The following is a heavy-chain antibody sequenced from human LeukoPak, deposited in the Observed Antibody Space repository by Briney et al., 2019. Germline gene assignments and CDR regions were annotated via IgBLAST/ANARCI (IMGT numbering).Heavy chain of an antibody. J-gene: IGHJ4*02. V-gene: IGHV4-39*01. CDR2: IYYSGST. CDR3: ARIYYYDSSGYFYYFDY. Sequence: SETLSLTCTVSGASISSSSYYWGWIRQPPGKGLEWLGSIYYSGSTYNNPSLKSRVTMSVDTSKNQFSLKLTAVTAADTAVYYCARIYYYDSSGYFYYFDYWGQGTLVTVSS. CDR1: GASISSSSYY. D-gene: IGHD3-22*01.